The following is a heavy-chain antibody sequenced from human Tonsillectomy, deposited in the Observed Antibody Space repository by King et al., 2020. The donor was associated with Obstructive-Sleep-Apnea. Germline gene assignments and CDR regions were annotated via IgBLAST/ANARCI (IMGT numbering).Heavy chain of an antibody. CDR2: ISYDGSYQ. CDR1: GFPFSSYV. Sequence: QVQLVESGGGVVQPGGSLRLSCAASGFPFSSYVMNWVRQAPGKGLEGVVVISYDGSYQYYADSVKGRFTISRDNSKNTLYLQMNGLRAEDTAVYYCARESSSGYYSALDIWGQGTVVIVSS. V-gene: IGHV3-30*04. D-gene: IGHD3-22*01. CDR3: ARESSSGYYSALDI. J-gene: IGHJ3*02.